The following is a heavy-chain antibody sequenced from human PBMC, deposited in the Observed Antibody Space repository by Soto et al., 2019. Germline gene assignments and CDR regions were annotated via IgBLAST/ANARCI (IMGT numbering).Heavy chain of an antibody. CDR2: ISGSGGTT. D-gene: IGHD3-3*01. CDR3: AKDSWAVFGVPAGEYYAMDV. Sequence: GGSLRLSCVASGFTFENYAMSWVRQAPGKGLEWVSAISGSGGTTYYSDSVKGRFTISRDNSKNTVYLQMNDLRVEDAAEYFCAKDSWAVFGVPAGEYYAMDVWGQGTTVTVSS. CDR1: GFTFENYA. V-gene: IGHV3-23*01. J-gene: IGHJ6*02.